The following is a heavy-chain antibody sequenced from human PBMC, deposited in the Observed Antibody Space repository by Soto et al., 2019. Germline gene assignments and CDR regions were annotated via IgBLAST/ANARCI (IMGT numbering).Heavy chain of an antibody. Sequence: GGSLRLSCTASGFTFGDYAMSWFRQAPGKGLEWVGFIRSKAYGGTTEYAASVKGRFTISRDDSKSIAYLQMNSLKTEDTAVYYCTRDPGWELKLNNWFDPWGQGTLVTVSS. D-gene: IGHD1-26*01. CDR3: TRDPGWELKLNNWFDP. V-gene: IGHV3-49*03. CDR1: GFTFGDYA. CDR2: IRSKAYGGTT. J-gene: IGHJ5*02.